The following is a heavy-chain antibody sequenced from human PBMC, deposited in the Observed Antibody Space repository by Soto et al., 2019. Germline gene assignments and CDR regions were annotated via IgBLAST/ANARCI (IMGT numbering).Heavy chain of an antibody. D-gene: IGHD3-22*01. CDR2: ISHDGSKK. Sequence: QVQLVESGGGVVQPGRSLRLSCAASGFTFNNYGMHWVRQAPGKGLEWVVVISHDGSKKYYADSVKGRFTISRDNSENTLYLQMNSLRAEDTAVYYCAKYVGDYDDDTFDIWGQGTMVTVSS. J-gene: IGHJ3*02. CDR1: GFTFNNYG. V-gene: IGHV3-30*18. CDR3: AKYVGDYDDDTFDI.